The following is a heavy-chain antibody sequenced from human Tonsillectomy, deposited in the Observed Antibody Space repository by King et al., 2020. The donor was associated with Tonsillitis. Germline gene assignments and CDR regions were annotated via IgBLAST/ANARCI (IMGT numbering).Heavy chain of an antibody. CDR2: ISDDGTKK. CDR3: ARDWRGRPLDTVEI. J-gene: IGHJ3*02. CDR1: GFTFSSYG. D-gene: IGHD3-3*01. Sequence: QLVQSGGDVVQPGRSLRLSCAASGFTFSSYGIHWVRQAPGKGLQWVAGISDDGTKKFYVDSVKGRFTISRDNSKNTLYLQMNSLRAEDTAVYYCARDWRGRPLDTVEIWGQGTMVTVSS. V-gene: IGHV3-33*05.